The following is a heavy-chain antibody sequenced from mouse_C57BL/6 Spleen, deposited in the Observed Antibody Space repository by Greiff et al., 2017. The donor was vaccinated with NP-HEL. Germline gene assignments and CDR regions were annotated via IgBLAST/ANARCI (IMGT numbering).Heavy chain of an antibody. Sequence: VQLQQSGAELVRPGASVKLSCTASGFNIKDYYMHWVKQRPEQGLEWIGRIDPEDGDTEYAPKFQGKATMTADTSSNTAYLQLSSLTSEDTAVYYCRPITTGAMDYWGQGTSVTVSS. CDR1: GFNIKDYY. V-gene: IGHV14-1*01. J-gene: IGHJ4*01. CDR2: IDPEDGDT. CDR3: RPITTGAMDY. D-gene: IGHD1-2*01.